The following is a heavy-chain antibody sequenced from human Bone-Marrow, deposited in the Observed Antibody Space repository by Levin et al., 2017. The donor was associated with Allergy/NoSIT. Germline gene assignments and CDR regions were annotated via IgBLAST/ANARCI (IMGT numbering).Heavy chain of an antibody. D-gene: IGHD4-17*01. CDR2: ISSDSSDL. V-gene: IGHV3-21*04. J-gene: IGHJ6*03. CDR1: GFRFSDYS. CDR3: AKAGTTVMLSYSYMDV. Sequence: GGSLRLSCTVSGFRFSDYSIYWVRQAPGKGLEWISSISSDSSDLYYSDSVKGRFTISRDFFKNTLFLHMKSLRAEDTAVYYCAKAGTTVMLSYSYMDVWGTGTTVTVSS.